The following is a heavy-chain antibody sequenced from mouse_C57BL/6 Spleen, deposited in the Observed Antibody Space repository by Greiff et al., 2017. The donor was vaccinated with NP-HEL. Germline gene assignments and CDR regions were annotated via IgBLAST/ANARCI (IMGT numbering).Heavy chain of an antibody. D-gene: IGHD2-4*01. CDR2: INYDGSST. CDR3: ARIGYDSRTYFDY. V-gene: IGHV5-16*01. CDR1: GFTFSDYY. Sequence: EVQVVESEGGLVQPGSSMKLSCTASGFTFSDYYMAWVRQVPEKGLEWVANINYDGSSTYYLDSLKSRFIISRDNAKNILYLQMSSLKSEDTATYYCARIGYDSRTYFDYWGQGTTLTVSS. J-gene: IGHJ2*01.